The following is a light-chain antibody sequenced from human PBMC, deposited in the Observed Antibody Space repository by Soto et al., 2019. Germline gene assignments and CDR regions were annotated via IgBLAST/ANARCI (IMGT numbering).Light chain of an antibody. J-gene: IGKJ3*01. V-gene: IGKV3-20*01. Sequence: EIVLTQSPGTLSLSPGERATLSCRASQSVSSSYLAWYQQKPGQAPRLLVYAASSRATGIPDRFSGSGSGTDFTLTISRLEPEDFAVYYCQQYGSSLFTFGLGTKVDIK. CDR1: QSVSSSY. CDR2: AAS. CDR3: QQYGSSLFT.